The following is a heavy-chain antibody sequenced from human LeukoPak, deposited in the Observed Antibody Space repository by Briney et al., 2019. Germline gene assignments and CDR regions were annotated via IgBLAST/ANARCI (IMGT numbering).Heavy chain of an antibody. J-gene: IGHJ4*02. V-gene: IGHV3-23*01. CDR3: AKRGDLAAAGTSLVFVFDY. D-gene: IGHD6-13*01. CDR2: ISGSGGST. CDR1: GFTFSSYA. Sequence: GGSLRLPCAASGFTFSSYAMSWVRQAPGKGLEWVSAISGSGGSTYYADSVKGRFTISRDNSKNTLYLQMNSLRAEDTAVYYCAKRGDLAAAGTSLVFVFDYWGQGTLVTVSS.